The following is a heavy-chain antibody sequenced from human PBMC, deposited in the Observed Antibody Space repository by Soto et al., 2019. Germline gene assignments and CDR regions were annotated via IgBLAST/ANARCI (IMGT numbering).Heavy chain of an antibody. Sequence: ASVKVSCKASGYTFTSYGISWVRQAPGQGLEWMGWISAYNGNTNYAQKLQGRVTMTTDTSTSTAYMELRSLRSDDTAVYYCARDQRYYDSSGYDYWGQGTLVTVSS. D-gene: IGHD3-22*01. CDR2: ISAYNGNT. CDR1: GYTFTSYG. CDR3: ARDQRYYDSSGYDY. J-gene: IGHJ4*02. V-gene: IGHV1-18*01.